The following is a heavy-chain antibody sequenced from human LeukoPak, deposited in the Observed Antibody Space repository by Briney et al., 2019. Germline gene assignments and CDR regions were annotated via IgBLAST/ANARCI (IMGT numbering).Heavy chain of an antibody. Sequence: SETLSLTCAVYGGSFSGYYWSWIRQAPGKGLEWIGEINHSGSTNYNPSLKSRVTISVDTSKNQFSLKLSSVTAADTAVYYCARELSFGYCSSTSCNDAFDIWSQGTMVTVSS. CDR2: INHSGST. V-gene: IGHV4-34*01. J-gene: IGHJ3*02. CDR1: GGSFSGYY. CDR3: ARELSFGYCSSTSCNDAFDI. D-gene: IGHD2-2*03.